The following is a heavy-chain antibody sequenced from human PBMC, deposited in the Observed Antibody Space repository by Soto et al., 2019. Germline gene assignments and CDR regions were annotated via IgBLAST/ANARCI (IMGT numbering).Heavy chain of an antibody. J-gene: IGHJ3*02. Sequence: TSETLSLTCTVSGGSISSGGYYWSWIRQHPGKGLEWIGYICYSGSTYYNPSLKSRVTISVDTSKNQFSLKLSSVTAADTAVYYCARIVLMVYAIHGDPFDIWGQGTMVTVSS. CDR2: ICYSGST. D-gene: IGHD2-8*01. V-gene: IGHV4-31*03. CDR3: ARIVLMVYAIHGDPFDI. CDR1: GGSISSGGYY.